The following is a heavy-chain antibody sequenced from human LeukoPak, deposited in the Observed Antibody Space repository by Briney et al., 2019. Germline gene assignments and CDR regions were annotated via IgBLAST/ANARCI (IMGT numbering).Heavy chain of an antibody. CDR3: ARSPGGNQPFDY. J-gene: IGHJ4*02. CDR2: MSYSGST. Sequence: PSETLSLTCTVSGGSISSYYWSWIRQPPGKGLEWIGYMSYSGSTYYSPSLRSRVTISIDTSKNQFSLRVSSVTAADTAVYYCARSPGGNQPFDYWGQGTLVTVSS. D-gene: IGHD2-15*01. CDR1: GGSISSYY. V-gene: IGHV4-59*01.